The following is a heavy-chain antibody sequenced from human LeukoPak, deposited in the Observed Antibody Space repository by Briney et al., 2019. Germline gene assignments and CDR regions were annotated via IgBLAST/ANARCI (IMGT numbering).Heavy chain of an antibody. CDR2: IYYSGST. CDR1: GGYISSYY. V-gene: IGHV4-59*01. CDR3: ARAQGYSYYYFDY. D-gene: IGHD5-18*01. Sequence: PSETLSLTCTVSGGYISSYYWSWIRQPPGRGLEWIGYIYYSGSTNYNPSLKSRVTISVDTSKNQFSLKLSSVTAADTAVYYCARAQGYSYYYFDYWGQGTLVTVSS. J-gene: IGHJ4*02.